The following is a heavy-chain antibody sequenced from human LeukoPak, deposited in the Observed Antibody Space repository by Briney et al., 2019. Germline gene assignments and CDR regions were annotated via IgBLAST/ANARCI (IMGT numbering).Heavy chain of an antibody. J-gene: IGHJ3*02. Sequence: GRSLRLSCAASGFTFDDYAMHWVRQAPGKGLEWVSGISWNSGSIGYADSVKGRFTISRDNAKNSLYLQMNSLRAEDTALYYCARDPSRGDFWSGYERGWHAFDIWGQGTMVTVSS. V-gene: IGHV3-9*01. CDR3: ARDPSRGDFWSGYERGWHAFDI. CDR1: GFTFDDYA. CDR2: ISWNSGSI. D-gene: IGHD3-3*01.